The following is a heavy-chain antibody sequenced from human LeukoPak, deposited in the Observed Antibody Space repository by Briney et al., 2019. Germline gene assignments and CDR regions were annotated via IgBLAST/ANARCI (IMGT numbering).Heavy chain of an antibody. CDR1: GYSFTSYW. D-gene: IGHD3-22*01. CDR2: IYPGDSDT. V-gene: IGHV5-51*01. Sequence: GESLKISCKGSGYSFTSYWIGWVRQMPGKGLDWRGIIYPGDSDTRYSPSFQGQVTFSADKSIGTAYLQWSSLKASDTAIYYCARVAIPYDSSGQTYFDYWGQGTLVTVSS. CDR3: ARVAIPYDSSGQTYFDY. J-gene: IGHJ4*02.